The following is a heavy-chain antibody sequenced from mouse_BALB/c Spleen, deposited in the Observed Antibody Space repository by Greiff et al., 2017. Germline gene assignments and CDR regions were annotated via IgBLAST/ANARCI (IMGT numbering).Heavy chain of an antibody. V-gene: IGHV14-3*02. Sequence: EVQLQQPGAELVKPGASVKLSCKASGYTFTSSWMHWVKQRPEQGLEWIGRIDPANGNTKYDPKFQGKATITADTSSNTAYLQLSSLTSEDTAVYYCARYGYDSYWGQGTTLTVSS. D-gene: IGHD2-2*01. CDR3: ARYGYDSY. CDR2: IDPANGNT. CDR1: GYTFTSSW. J-gene: IGHJ2*01.